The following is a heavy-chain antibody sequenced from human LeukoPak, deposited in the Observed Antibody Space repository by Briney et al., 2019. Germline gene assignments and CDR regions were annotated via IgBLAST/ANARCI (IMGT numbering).Heavy chain of an antibody. D-gene: IGHD6-19*01. Sequence: SETLSLTCTVSGGSISSYYWSWIRQPPGKGLEWIGYIYYSGSTNYNPSLESRVTISVDTSKNQFSLKLSSVTAADTAVYYCARHLPQYSSGWYYYYGMDVWGQGTTVTVSS. CDR2: IYYSGST. CDR1: GGSISSYY. J-gene: IGHJ6*02. CDR3: ARHLPQYSSGWYYYYGMDV. V-gene: IGHV4-59*08.